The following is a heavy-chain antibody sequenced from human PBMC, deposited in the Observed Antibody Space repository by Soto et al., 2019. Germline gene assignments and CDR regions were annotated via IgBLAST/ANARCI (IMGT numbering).Heavy chain of an antibody. CDR2: ISHSGTT. D-gene: IGHD2-21*01. V-gene: IGHV4-30-2*01. J-gene: IGHJ5*02. CDR1: DGSISSDGYS. Sequence: QLQLRESGSGLVKPSQTLSLTCAVSDGSISSDGYSWNWIRHPPGKDLEWIGYISHSGTTYYNPSLNSRVTMSLDRSKNEFSLKLSSVTAADTAVYYCARALTYSYWFDPWGQGTLVTVSS. CDR3: ARALTYSYWFDP.